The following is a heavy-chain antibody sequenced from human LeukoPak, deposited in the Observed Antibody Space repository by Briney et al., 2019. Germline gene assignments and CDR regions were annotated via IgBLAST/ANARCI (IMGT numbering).Heavy chain of an antibody. J-gene: IGHJ6*02. D-gene: IGHD3-16*01. CDR2: ISGSGGST. CDR3: ARQLDYGSGSSYGMDV. CDR1: GFTFSSYA. Sequence: GGSLRLSCAASGFTFSSYAMSWVRQAPGKGLEWVSAISGSGGSTYYADSVKGRFTISRDNSKNTLYLQMNSLRAEDTAVYYCARQLDYGSGSSYGMDVWGQGTTVTVSS. V-gene: IGHV3-23*01.